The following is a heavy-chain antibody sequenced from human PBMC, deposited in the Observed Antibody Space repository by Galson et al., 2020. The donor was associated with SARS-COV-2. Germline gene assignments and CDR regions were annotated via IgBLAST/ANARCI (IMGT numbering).Heavy chain of an antibody. D-gene: IGHD5-12*01. CDR2: IYPGDSDT. CDR3: ARTGYSGYDDYYYGMDV. CDR1: GYSFTSYW. Sequence: KIGESLKISCKGSGYSFTSYWIGWVRQMPGKGLEWMGIIYPGDSDTRYSPSFQGQVTISADKSISTAYLQWSSLKASDTAMYYCARTGYSGYDDYYYGMDVWGQGTTVTVSS. J-gene: IGHJ6*02. V-gene: IGHV5-51*01.